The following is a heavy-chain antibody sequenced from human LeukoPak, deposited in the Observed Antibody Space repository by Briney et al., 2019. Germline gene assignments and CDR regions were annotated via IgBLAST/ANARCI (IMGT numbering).Heavy chain of an antibody. V-gene: IGHV3-15*01. CDR2: IKSKTDGSTT. CDR1: GFTFSNAW. CDR3: STAHGY. J-gene: IGHJ4*02. Sequence: GGSLRLSCAASGFTFSNAWMSWVRQAPGKGLEWVGLIKSKTDGSTTDSAAPVKARFTISRDDSKNTLYLQMSSLKTEDTAVYYCSTAHGYWGQGTLVTVSS.